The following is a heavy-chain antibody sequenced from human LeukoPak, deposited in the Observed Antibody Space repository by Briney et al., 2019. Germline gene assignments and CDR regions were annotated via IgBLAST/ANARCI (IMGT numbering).Heavy chain of an antibody. CDR3: ARCGYSYGYYDC. CDR2: ISYDGSNK. CDR1: GFTFSSYA. V-gene: IGHV3-30*04. D-gene: IGHD5-18*01. J-gene: IGHJ4*02. Sequence: GRSLRLSCAASGFTFSSYAMHWVRQAPGKGLEWVAVISYDGSNKYYADSVKGRFTISRDNSKNTLYLQMNSLRAEDTAVYYCARCGYSYGYYDCWGQGTLVTVSS.